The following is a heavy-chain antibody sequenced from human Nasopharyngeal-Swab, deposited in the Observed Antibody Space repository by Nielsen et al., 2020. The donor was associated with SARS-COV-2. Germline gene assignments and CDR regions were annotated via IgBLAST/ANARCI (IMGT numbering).Heavy chain of an antibody. CDR1: GFTFSNHV. D-gene: IGHD4-11*01. J-gene: IGHJ6*02. Sequence: GGSLRLSCVASGFTFSNHVMHWVRQAPGKGLEYFSVISYNGGSISYAASVRGRFTISRDNSKSTLYLQMDSLRVEDMALYYCARGGVTTDYYAMDVWGQGTTVTVSS. V-gene: IGHV3-64*02. CDR2: ISYNGGSI. CDR3: ARGGVTTDYYAMDV.